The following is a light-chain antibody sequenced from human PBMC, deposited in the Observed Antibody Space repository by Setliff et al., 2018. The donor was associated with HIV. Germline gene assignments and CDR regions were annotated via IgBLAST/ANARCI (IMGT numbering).Light chain of an antibody. CDR2: EVR. CDR1: SSDVGGYNY. CDR3: SSYAITNTLP. V-gene: IGLV2-14*01. J-gene: IGLJ1*01. Sequence: QSALTQPASVSGSPGQSITISCTGTSSDVGGYNYVSWYQQQPGKAPKLIIYEVRNRPSGVSNRFSGSKSGNTASLTISGLQAEDEADYYCSSYAITNTLPFGTGTKVTVL.